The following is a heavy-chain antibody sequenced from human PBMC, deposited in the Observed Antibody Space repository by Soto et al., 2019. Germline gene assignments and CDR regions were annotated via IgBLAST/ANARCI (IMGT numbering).Heavy chain of an antibody. V-gene: IGHV5-51*01. Sequence: GESLKISCKGSGYSFTSYWIGWVRQMPGKGLEWMGIIYPGDSDTRYSPSFQGQVTISADKSISTAYLQWSSLKASDTAMYYCARQVVAATSLHYLAFDIWGQGTMVTVSS. D-gene: IGHD2-15*01. CDR3: ARQVVAATSLHYLAFDI. CDR2: IYPGDSDT. CDR1: GYSFTSYW. J-gene: IGHJ3*02.